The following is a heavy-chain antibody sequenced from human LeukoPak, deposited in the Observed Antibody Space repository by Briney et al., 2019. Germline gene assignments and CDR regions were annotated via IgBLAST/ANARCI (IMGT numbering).Heavy chain of an antibody. CDR3: AQDTATDVFDY. D-gene: IGHD5-18*01. V-gene: IGHV7-4-1*02. J-gene: IGHJ4*02. CDR1: GYTFTRYS. CDR2: INTKTGNP. Sequence: ASVKVSCKASGYTFTRYSMNWVRQASGQGLEWMGWINTKTGNPTYAQGFTGRFVFSLDTSVSTAYLQISSLKAEDTAVYYCAQDTATDVFDYWGQGTLVTVSS.